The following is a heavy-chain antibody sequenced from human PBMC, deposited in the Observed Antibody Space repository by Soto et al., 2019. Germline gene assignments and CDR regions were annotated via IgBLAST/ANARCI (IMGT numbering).Heavy chain of an antibody. CDR3: ARLQSRYDFWSGQGYFDY. CDR2: IYPGDSDT. V-gene: IGHV5-51*01. J-gene: IGHJ4*02. Sequence: PGESLKISCKGSGYSFTSYWIGWVRQMPGKGLEWMGIIYPGDSDTRYSPSFQGQVTISADKSISTAYLQWSSLKASDTAMYYCARLQSRYDFWSGQGYFDYWGQGTLVTVSS. CDR1: GYSFTSYW. D-gene: IGHD3-3*01.